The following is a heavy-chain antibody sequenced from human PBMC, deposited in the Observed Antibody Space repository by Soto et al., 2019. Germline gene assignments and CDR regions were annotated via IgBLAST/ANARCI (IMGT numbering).Heavy chain of an antibody. Sequence: PVWSLRLSGAASGFMFTAYTMSWVRQAPGKGLEWLSSITSNSDHIDYADSVRGRFTVSRDNARKSLYLQMDSLGAEDTGVYYCATPYYYNHWGPGTLVTVSS. CDR1: GFMFTAYT. CDR2: ITSNSDHI. CDR3: ATPYYYNH. V-gene: IGHV3-21*01. J-gene: IGHJ4*02.